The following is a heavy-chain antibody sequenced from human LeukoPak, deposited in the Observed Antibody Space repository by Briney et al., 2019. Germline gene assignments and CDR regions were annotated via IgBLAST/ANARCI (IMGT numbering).Heavy chain of an antibody. D-gene: IGHD6-19*01. CDR2: IQSDGNYQ. CDR3: AKDVVGQQWVENY. CDR1: GFTFRNYG. Sequence: GGSLRLSCAASGFTFRNYGMHWARQAPGKVLEWVAFIQSDGNYQLYGDSVKGRFTISRDNSKNTLYLQVNSLRVEDTAVYHSAKDVVGQQWVENYWGQGTLVTVSS. V-gene: IGHV3-30*02. J-gene: IGHJ4*02.